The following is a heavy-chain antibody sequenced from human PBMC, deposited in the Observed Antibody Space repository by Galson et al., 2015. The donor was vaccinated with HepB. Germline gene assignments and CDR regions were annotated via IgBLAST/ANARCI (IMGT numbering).Heavy chain of an antibody. CDR1: GFTFSVYT. V-gene: IGHV3-23*01. J-gene: IGHJ4*02. Sequence: GFTFSVYTMNWVRQAPGKGLEWVSAIRGSGTGTYYADSVKGRFTISRDDSKNTLFLQLNSLRAEDTAIYYCAKDSGLGGEDYWGQGILVTVSS. D-gene: IGHD3-16*01. CDR3: AKDSGLGGEDY. CDR2: IRGSGTGT.